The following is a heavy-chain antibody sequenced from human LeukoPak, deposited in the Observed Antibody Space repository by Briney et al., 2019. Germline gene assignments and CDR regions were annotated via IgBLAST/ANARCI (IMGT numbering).Heavy chain of an antibody. CDR2: MNPNSGNT. J-gene: IGHJ4*02. CDR3: ARAQRITIFGGRSPLAY. D-gene: IGHD3-3*01. V-gene: IGHV1-8*01. CDR1: GYTFTSYD. Sequence: ASVKVSCKASGYTFTSYDINWVRQATGQGLVWMGWMNPNSGNTGYAQKFQGRVTMTRNTSISTAYMELSSLRSEDTAVYYCARAQRITIFGGRSPLAYWGQGTLVTVSS.